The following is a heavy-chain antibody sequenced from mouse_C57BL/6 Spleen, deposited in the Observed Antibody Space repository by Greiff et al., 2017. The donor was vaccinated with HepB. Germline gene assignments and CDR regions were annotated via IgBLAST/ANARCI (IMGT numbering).Heavy chain of an antibody. CDR2: ISYDGSN. Sequence: EVKLMESGPGLVKPSQSLSLTCSVTGYSITSGYYWNWIRQFPGNKLEWMGYISYDGSNNYNPSLKNRISITRDTSKNQFFLKLNSVTTEDTATYYCARVGGTYAMDYWGQGTSVTVAS. CDR3: ARVGGTYAMDY. V-gene: IGHV3-6*01. D-gene: IGHD4-1*01. CDR1: GYSITSGYY. J-gene: IGHJ4*01.